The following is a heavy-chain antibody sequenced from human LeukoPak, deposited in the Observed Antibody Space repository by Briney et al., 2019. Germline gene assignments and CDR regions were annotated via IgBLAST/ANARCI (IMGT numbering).Heavy chain of an antibody. CDR1: GYTFTSYG. D-gene: IGHD5-12*01. Sequence: ASVKHSCKASGYTFTSYGISWVRQAPGQGLEWLGWISVYNVNTNYAQKLQGRVTMTTDTSTSTVYMELRSLRSDDTAVYYCARDYSGYDGFDYWGQGTLVTVSS. J-gene: IGHJ4*02. CDR2: ISVYNVNT. V-gene: IGHV1-18*01. CDR3: ARDYSGYDGFDY.